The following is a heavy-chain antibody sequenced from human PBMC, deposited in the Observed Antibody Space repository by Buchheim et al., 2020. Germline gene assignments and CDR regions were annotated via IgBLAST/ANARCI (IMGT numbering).Heavy chain of an antibody. Sequence: EVQLLESGGALVQPGGSLRLSCAASGFTFSSNSMSWVRQAPGKGLEWVSAISGSGGSTYYADSVKGRFTISRDNSKNTLYLQMNSLRAEDTAVYYCAKTMDLMGSSIFYYYYGMDVWGQGTT. CDR2: ISGSGGST. V-gene: IGHV3-23*01. CDR1: GFTFSSNS. J-gene: IGHJ6*02. D-gene: IGHD6-6*01. CDR3: AKTMDLMGSSIFYYYYGMDV.